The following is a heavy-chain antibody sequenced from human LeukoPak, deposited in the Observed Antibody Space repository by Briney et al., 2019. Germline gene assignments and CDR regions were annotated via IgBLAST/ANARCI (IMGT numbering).Heavy chain of an antibody. D-gene: IGHD3-16*02. CDR1: GYTFTSYA. J-gene: IGHJ4*02. V-gene: IGHV7-4-1*02. CDR3: AREYYDYVWGRYQIDY. CDR2: INTNTGNP. Sequence: ASVKVSCKASGYTFTSYAMNWVRQAPGQGLEWMGWINTNTGNPTYAQGFTGRFVFSLDTSVSTAYLQISSLKAEDTAVYYCAREYYDYVWGRYQIDYWGQGTLVTVSS.